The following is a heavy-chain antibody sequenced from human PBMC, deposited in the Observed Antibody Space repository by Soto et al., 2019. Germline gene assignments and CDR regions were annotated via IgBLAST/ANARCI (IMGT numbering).Heavy chain of an antibody. Sequence: QVQLVESGGGVVQPGRSLRLSCAASGFTFSSYAMHWVRQAPGKGLEWVAVISYDGSNKYYADYVKGRFTISRDNSKNTLYLQMNSLRAEDPAVYYCAREGRGYSYGRVFDYWGQGPLVTVSS. CDR2: ISYDGSNK. CDR3: AREGRGYSYGRVFDY. V-gene: IGHV3-30-3*01. CDR1: GFTFSSYA. D-gene: IGHD5-18*01. J-gene: IGHJ4*02.